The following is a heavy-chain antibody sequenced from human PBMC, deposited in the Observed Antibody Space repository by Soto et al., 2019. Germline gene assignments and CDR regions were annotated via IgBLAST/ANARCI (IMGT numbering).Heavy chain of an antibody. V-gene: IGHV1-18*04. Sequence: ASVKVSCKASGYIFTSYYIHWVRQAPGQGLEWMGWINAYNGNTKYAQNLQGRVTMTTDTSTSTAYMELRSLRSDDTAVYYCARDAAVGLFDYWGQGTLVTVSS. CDR3: ARDAAVGLFDY. CDR1: GYIFTSYY. CDR2: INAYNGNT. J-gene: IGHJ4*02. D-gene: IGHD1-26*01.